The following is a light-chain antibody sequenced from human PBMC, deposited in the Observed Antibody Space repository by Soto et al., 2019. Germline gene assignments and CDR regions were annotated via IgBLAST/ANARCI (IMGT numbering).Light chain of an antibody. CDR2: GAS. V-gene: IGKV3-20*01. Sequence: EIVLTQSPGTLSLSPGERATLSCRASQSVSSSYLAWYQQKPGQAPRLLIYGASSRATGIPDSFSGSESGTDFTLTISRLEPEDFAVYYCQQYGSSPSHTCGQGTKLEIK. CDR3: QQYGSSPSHT. CDR1: QSVSSSY. J-gene: IGKJ2*01.